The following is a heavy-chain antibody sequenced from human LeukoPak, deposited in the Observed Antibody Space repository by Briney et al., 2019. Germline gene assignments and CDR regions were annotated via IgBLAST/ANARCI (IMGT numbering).Heavy chain of an antibody. Sequence: GRALRLSCAASGFTFSSYAMHWVPQAPGKGPEWVATISYDGSKTYYADSVKGRFTISRDNPKNTLYLQMNSLRAEDAAVYYCGRDLSGYYWIDYWGQGTLVTVSS. J-gene: IGHJ4*02. CDR1: GFTFSSYA. CDR2: ISYDGSKT. CDR3: GRDLSGYYWIDY. D-gene: IGHD3-22*01. V-gene: IGHV3-30*04.